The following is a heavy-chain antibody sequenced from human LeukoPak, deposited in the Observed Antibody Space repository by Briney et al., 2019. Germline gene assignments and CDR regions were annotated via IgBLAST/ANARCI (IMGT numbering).Heavy chain of an antibody. CDR2: IYYSGST. D-gene: IGHD3-22*01. CDR1: GDSTSNINYY. CDR3: ASQRNDYYDSSGHDY. V-gene: IGHV4-39*01. Sequence: SETLSLTCTVSGDSTSNINYYWGWIRQPPGKGLEWIGSIYYSGSTYYNPSLKSRVTISVDTSKNQFSLKLSSVTAADTAVYYCASQRNDYYDSSGHDYWGQGTLVSVSS. J-gene: IGHJ4*02.